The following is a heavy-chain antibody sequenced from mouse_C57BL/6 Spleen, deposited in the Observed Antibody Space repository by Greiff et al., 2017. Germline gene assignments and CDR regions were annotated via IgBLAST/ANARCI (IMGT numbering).Heavy chain of an antibody. CDR2: IWSGGGT. V-gene: IGHV2-9-1*01. CDR1: GFSFTSYA. J-gene: IGHJ4*01. Sequence: VQGVESGPGLVAPSQSLSITCTVSGFSFTSYAISWVRQPPGKGLEWLGVIWSGGGTNYNSALKTRLTISKDNSKNQFFLQMNCLHTYDTARYYCARNALLQAMDYWGQGTSVTVSS. D-gene: IGHD1-1*01. CDR3: ARNALLQAMDY.